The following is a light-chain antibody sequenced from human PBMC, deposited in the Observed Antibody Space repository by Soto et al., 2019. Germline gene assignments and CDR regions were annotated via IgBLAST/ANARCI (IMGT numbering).Light chain of an antibody. CDR1: SSDLGGYNY. J-gene: IGLJ1*01. CDR3: TSYTSSSTYV. V-gene: IGLV2-14*01. Sequence: QSVLTQSASVTGSPGQSITISCTGTSSDLGGYNYVSWHQQHPSKAPKLMIYDVSNRLSGVSNHFSGSKSGNTASLTISWLEAEDDADYYSTSYTSSSTYVFGTGTKDTDL. CDR2: DVS.